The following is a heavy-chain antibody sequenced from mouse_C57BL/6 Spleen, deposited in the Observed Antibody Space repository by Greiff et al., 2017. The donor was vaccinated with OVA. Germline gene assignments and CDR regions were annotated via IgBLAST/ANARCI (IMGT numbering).Heavy chain of an antibody. CDR3: STFLGYFDY. J-gene: IGHJ2*01. CDR1: GYTFTDYN. D-gene: IGHD4-1*01. CDR2: INPNNGGT. V-gene: IGHV1-18*01. Sequence: EVQLQESGPELVKPGASVKIPCKASGYTFTDYNMDWVKQSHGKSLEWIGAINPNNGGTIYNQKFKGKATLTVDKSSSTAYMDLLSLTSEDTAVYYCSTFLGYFDYWGQGTTLTVSS.